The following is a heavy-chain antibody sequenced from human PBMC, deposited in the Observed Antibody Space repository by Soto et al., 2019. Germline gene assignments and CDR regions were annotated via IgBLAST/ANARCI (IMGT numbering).Heavy chain of an antibody. CDR2: IKPDGSET. CDR3: TSRPSGMTYHAVLDF. J-gene: IGHJ4*02. D-gene: IGHD2-21*02. CDR1: GLTFSGHW. V-gene: IGHV3-7*03. Sequence: VQLVQSGGTLVQPGGSLRLSCAASGLTFSGHWMTWVRQTPGEGLQWVAAIKPDGSETFYVDSVKGRFPISRDNARNSPCLQMDSLRAEDTAVYYCTSRPSGMTYHAVLDFWGQGTLVTVSS.